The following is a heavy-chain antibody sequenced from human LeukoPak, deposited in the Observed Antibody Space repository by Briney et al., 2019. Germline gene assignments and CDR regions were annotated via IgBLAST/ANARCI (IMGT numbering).Heavy chain of an antibody. J-gene: IGHJ4*02. Sequence: GGSLRLSCAVSGLTFSNHALSWVRQAPGKGLEWVSAISGRDESTYYADSVKGRFTISTDNSKSTLYLQMSSLRAEDTAVYHCAKVTGTTNYWGQGTLVTVSS. CDR3: AKVTGTTNY. CDR1: GLTFSNHA. D-gene: IGHD1-1*01. CDR2: ISGRDEST. V-gene: IGHV3-23*01.